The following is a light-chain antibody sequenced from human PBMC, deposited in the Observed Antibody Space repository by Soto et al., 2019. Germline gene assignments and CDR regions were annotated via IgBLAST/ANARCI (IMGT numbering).Light chain of an antibody. CDR1: QSISSW. CDR3: QHYNSYSVLT. V-gene: IGKV1-5*01. J-gene: IGKJ4*01. Sequence: DIQMTQSPSTLSASVGDRVTITCRASQSISSWLAWYQQKPGKAPKLLIYDASSLESGVPSRFSGSGSGTEFTLTISSLQPDDFATYYCQHYNSYSVLTFGGGTKVEIK. CDR2: DAS.